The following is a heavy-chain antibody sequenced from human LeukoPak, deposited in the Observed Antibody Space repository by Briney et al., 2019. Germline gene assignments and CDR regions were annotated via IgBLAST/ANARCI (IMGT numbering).Heavy chain of an antibody. CDR3: ARHPVPYYYDSSGYGNYFDY. Sequence: GESLQISCQGSGSTFTSYWIGWVRQVPGKGLEWMGIMYPGDSDTRYSPSSQGQVTISADKSISTAYLQWSSLKASDTAMYYCARHPVPYYYDSSGYGNYFDYWGQGTLVTVSS. CDR2: MYPGDSDT. J-gene: IGHJ4*02. V-gene: IGHV5-51*01. D-gene: IGHD3-22*01. CDR1: GSTFTSYW.